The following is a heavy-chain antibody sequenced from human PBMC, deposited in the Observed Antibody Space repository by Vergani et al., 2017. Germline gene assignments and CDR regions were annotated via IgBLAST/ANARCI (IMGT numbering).Heavy chain of an antibody. CDR1: GFTFSSYA. J-gene: IGHJ1*01. V-gene: IGHV3-64D*06. D-gene: IGHD6-13*01. Sequence: EVQLVESGGGLVQPGGSLRLSCSASGFTFSSYAMHWVRQAPGKGLEYVSAISSNGGSTYYADSVKGRFTISRDNSKNTLYLQMSSLRAEDTAVYYCMKDFVRSSWYSGEYFQHWGQGTLVTVSS. CDR2: ISSNGGST. CDR3: MKDFVRSSWYSGEYFQH.